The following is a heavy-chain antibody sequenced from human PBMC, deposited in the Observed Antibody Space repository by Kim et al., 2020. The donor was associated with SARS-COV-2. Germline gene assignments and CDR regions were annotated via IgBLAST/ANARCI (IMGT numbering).Heavy chain of an antibody. V-gene: IGHV3-48*03. CDR3: AREGDIVLMVYPSHYGMDV. D-gene: IGHD2-8*01. Sequence: GGSLRLSCAASGFTFSSYEMNWVRQAPGKGLEWVSYISSSGSTIYYADSVKGRFTISRDNPKNSLYLQMNSLRAEDTAVYYCAREGDIVLMVYPSHYGMDVWGQGTTVTVSS. CDR1: GFTFSSYE. J-gene: IGHJ6*02. CDR2: ISSSGSTI.